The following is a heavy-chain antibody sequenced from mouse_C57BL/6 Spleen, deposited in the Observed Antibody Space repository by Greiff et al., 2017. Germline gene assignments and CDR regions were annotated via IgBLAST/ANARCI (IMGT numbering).Heavy chain of an antibody. CDR1: GYAFTNYL. CDR2: INPGSGGT. V-gene: IGHV1-54*01. Sequence: QVQLQQSGAELVRPGTSVKVSCKASGYAFTNYLIEWVKQRPGQGLEWIGVINPGSGGTNYNEKFKGKATLTADKSSSTAYMQLSSLTSEDSAVYFCARRGQLRPPYYAMDYWGQGTSVTVSS. J-gene: IGHJ4*01. CDR3: ARRGQLRPPYYAMDY. D-gene: IGHD3-2*02.